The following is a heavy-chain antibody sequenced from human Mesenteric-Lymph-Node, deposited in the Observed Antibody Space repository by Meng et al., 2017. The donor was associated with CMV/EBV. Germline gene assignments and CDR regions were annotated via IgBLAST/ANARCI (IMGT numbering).Heavy chain of an antibody. CDR1: GFTFSNYA. D-gene: IGHD2-2*01. CDR2: IYSGGSST. CDR3: AKPGSTSSAHYFDY. V-gene: IGHV3-23*03. Sequence: GESLKISCAASGFTFSNYAMSWVRQAPGKGLEWVSVIYSGGSSTYYADSVKGRFTISRDNSKNTLYLQMNSLRAEDTAVYYCAKPGSTSSAHYFDYWGQGTLVTVSS. J-gene: IGHJ4*02.